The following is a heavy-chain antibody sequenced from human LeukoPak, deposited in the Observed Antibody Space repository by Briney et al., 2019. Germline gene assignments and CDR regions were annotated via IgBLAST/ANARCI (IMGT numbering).Heavy chain of an antibody. CDR1: GYTFSDYD. J-gene: IGHJ3*01. Sequence: APVKVSCKASGYTFSDYDINWVRQAPGQGLEWMGLMSPHNGHTEYAQNFQGRVTMTRDTSTGTAYMELRSLRSEDTAVYYCARRTPRCGGTCYDAFDVWGQGTMVTVSS. CDR2: MSPHNGHT. D-gene: IGHD2-15*01. V-gene: IGHV1-8*01. CDR3: ARRTPRCGGTCYDAFDV.